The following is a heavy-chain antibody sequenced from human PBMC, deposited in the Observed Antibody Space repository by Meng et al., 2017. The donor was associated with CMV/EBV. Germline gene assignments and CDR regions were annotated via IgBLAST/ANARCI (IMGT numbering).Heavy chain of an antibody. V-gene: IGHV3-7*01. CDR2: IKQDGSEK. D-gene: IGHD5-24*01. J-gene: IGHJ4*02. CDR1: GFTCSSYW. CDR3: ARWGRWLQFFDY. Sequence: GESLKISCAASGFTCSSYWMSWVRQAPGKGLEWVANIKQDGSEKYYVDSVKGRFTISRDNAKNSLYLQMNSLRAEGTAVYYCARWGRWLQFFDYWGQGTLVTVSS.